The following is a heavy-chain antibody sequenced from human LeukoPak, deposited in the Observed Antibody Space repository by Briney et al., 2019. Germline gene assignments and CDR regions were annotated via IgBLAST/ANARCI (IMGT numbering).Heavy chain of an antibody. CDR2: ISAYNGNT. V-gene: IGHV1-18*01. D-gene: IGHD4-11*01. J-gene: IGHJ4*02. Sequence: ASVKVSCKASGGTFSSYAISWVRQAPGQGLEWMGWISAYNGNTNYAQKLQGRVTMTTDTSTSTAYMELRSLRSDDTAVYYCARGTTVRNGPDYWGQGTLVTVSS. CDR3: ARGTTVRNGPDY. CDR1: GGTFSSYA.